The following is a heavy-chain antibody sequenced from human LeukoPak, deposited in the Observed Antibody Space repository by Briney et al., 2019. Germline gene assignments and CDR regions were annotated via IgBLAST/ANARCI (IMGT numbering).Heavy chain of an antibody. D-gene: IGHD1-14*01. CDR1: GFRFSDSW. CDR2: INYDGSEK. Sequence: PGGSLRLSCVGSGFRFSDSWMDWVRQAPGKGLEWVANINYDGSEKHYVGSVKGRFTISRDNAKSSVFLHLNSLRDEDTAVYYCSVRLNQWGRGTLVTVSS. CDR3: SVRLNQ. V-gene: IGHV3-7*01. J-gene: IGHJ2*01.